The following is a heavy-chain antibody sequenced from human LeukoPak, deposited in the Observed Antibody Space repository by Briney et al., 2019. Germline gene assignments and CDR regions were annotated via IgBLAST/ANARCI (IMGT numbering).Heavy chain of an antibody. Sequence: PSETLSLTCTVSGGSISSSSYYWGWIRQPPGKGLEWIGSIYYSGSTYYNPSLKSRVTISVDTSKNQFSLKLSSVTAADTAVYYCARDIGDYVWGSYRPYYFDYWGQGTLVTVSS. CDR3: ARDIGDYVWGSYRPYYFDY. D-gene: IGHD3-16*02. CDR2: IYYSGST. CDR1: GGSISSSSYY. V-gene: IGHV4-39*07. J-gene: IGHJ4*02.